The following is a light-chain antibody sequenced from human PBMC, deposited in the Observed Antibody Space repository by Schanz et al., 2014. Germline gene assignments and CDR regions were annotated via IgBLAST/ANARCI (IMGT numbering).Light chain of an antibody. V-gene: IGLV1-44*01. J-gene: IGLJ2*01. CDR2: TNN. CDR1: ISNIGSNT. Sequence: QSVLTQPPSASGTPGQTVTISCSGDISNIGSNTVNWYQQLPGTAPKLLIYTNNQRPSGVPDRFSGSKSGTSASLAISGLQSDDEADYYCSSYGGSNFVVFGGGTKLTVL. CDR3: SSYGGSNFVV.